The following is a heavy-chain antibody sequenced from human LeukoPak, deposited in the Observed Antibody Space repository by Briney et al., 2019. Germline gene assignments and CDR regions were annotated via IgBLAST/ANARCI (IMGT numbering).Heavy chain of an antibody. CDR1: GGSISSGDYY. CDR3: AYYDFWSGYSGD. Sequence: SETLSLTCTVSGGSISSGDYYWRWIRQPPGRGREWIGSICYSGSTYYNPSLKSRVTISVDTSKNQFSLKLSSVTAADTAVYYCAYYDFWSGYSGDWGQGTLVTVSS. J-gene: IGHJ4*02. CDR2: ICYSGST. V-gene: IGHV4-39*01. D-gene: IGHD3-3*01.